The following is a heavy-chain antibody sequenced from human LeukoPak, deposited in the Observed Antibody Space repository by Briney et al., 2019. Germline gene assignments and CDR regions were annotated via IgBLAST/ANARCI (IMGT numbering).Heavy chain of an antibody. V-gene: IGHV4-39*01. CDR1: GGSISSTSYY. Sequence: SETLSLTCTVSGGSISSTSYYWGWIRQPPGKGLEWIGSIYYSGSTYYKPSLKSRVTISVDTSKNQLSLKLTSVTAADTAVYYCARQVRGYCSSTSCHTDYWGQGTLVTVSS. CDR3: ARQVRGYCSSTSCHTDY. D-gene: IGHD2-2*01. CDR2: IYYSGST. J-gene: IGHJ4*02.